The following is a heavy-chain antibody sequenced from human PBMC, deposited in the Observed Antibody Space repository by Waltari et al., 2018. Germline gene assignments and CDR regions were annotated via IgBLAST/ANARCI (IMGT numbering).Heavy chain of an antibody. CDR1: GFAFSNYG. V-gene: IGHV3-48*04. D-gene: IGHD2-8*01. CDR3: ARDLVPGDYYYYMDV. CDR2: ISAGSSSI. Sequence: EVLLVESGGGLLQPGGSLRLSCAASGFAFSNYGMNWVRQAPGKGLEWLSYISAGSSSIYYADSVKGRFTISRDNAKNSLYLQMNSLRAEDTAVYYCARDLVPGDYYYYMDVWGKGTTVTISS. J-gene: IGHJ6*03.